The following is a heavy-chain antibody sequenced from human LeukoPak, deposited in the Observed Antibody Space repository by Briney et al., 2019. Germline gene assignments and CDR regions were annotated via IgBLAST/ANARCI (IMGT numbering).Heavy chain of an antibody. CDR1: GYTFTGYY. D-gene: IGHD4-17*01. CDR3: ARRATVTTRGVLDY. J-gene: IGHJ4*02. V-gene: IGHV1-2*02. Sequence: GASVKVSCKASGYTFTGYYMHWVRQAPGQGLEWMGWINPNSGGTNYAQKFQGRVTMTRDTSISTAYMELSRLRSDDTAAYYCARRATVTTRGVLDYWGQGTLVTVSS. CDR2: INPNSGGT.